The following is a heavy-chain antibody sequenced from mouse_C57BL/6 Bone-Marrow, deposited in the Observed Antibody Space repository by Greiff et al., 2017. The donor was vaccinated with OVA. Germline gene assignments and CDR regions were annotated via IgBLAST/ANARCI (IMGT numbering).Heavy chain of an antibody. Sequence: VQLKQSGAELVRPGASVKLSCTASGFNIKDDYMHWVKQRPEQGLEWIGWIDPENGDTEYASKFQGKATITADTSSNTAYLQLSSLTSEDTAVYYCTTWDYDVGAYWGQGTLVTVSA. D-gene: IGHD2-4*01. J-gene: IGHJ3*01. CDR1: GFNIKDDY. CDR2: IDPENGDT. V-gene: IGHV14-4*01. CDR3: TTWDYDVGAY.